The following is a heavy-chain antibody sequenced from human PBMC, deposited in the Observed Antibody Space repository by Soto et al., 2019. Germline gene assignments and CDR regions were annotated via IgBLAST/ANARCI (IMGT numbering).Heavy chain of an antibody. CDR2: ISAYNGNT. D-gene: IGHD6-6*01. Sequence: ASVKVSCKASGYTFTSYGISWVRQAPGQGLEWMGWISAYNGNTNYAQKLQGRVTMTTDTSTSTAYMELRSLRSDDTAVYYCAGDHSTWGQLATVPRMDVWGQGTTVTVSS. V-gene: IGHV1-18*04. CDR3: AGDHSTWGQLATVPRMDV. J-gene: IGHJ6*02. CDR1: GYTFTSYG.